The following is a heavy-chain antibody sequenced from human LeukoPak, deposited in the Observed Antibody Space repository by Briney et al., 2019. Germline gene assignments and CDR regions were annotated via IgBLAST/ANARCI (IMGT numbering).Heavy chain of an antibody. V-gene: IGHV1-58*02. CDR2: TVLGSGDT. J-gene: IGHJ4*02. Sequence: SVKGSCKASGLTLRTSGMQWVRQTRGQGLEWIGWTVLGSGDTNYAQSLKERVTITRDMSTSTAYMELSSLRSEDTAMYYCAAGFSNHGYIYWGQGTLVTVSS. D-gene: IGHD6-13*01. CDR1: GLTLRTSG. CDR3: AAGFSNHGYIY.